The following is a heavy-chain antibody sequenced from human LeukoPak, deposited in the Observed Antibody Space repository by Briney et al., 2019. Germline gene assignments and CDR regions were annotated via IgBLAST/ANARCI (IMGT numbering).Heavy chain of an antibody. CDR1: GGTFSSYA. Sequence: GASVKVSCKASGGTFSSYAISWVRQAPGQGLEWMGIINPSGGSTSYAQKFQGRVTMTRDTSTSTVYMELSSLRSEDTAVYYCARHNWNDDSYDYWGQGTLVTVSS. CDR3: ARHNWNDDSYDY. D-gene: IGHD1-1*01. V-gene: IGHV1-46*01. CDR2: INPSGGST. J-gene: IGHJ4*02.